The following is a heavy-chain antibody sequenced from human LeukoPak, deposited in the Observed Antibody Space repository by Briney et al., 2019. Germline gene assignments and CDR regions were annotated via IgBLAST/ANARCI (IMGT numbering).Heavy chain of an antibody. J-gene: IGHJ4*02. D-gene: IGHD1-26*01. CDR1: GYIFTKYG. CDR3: ARDKSGYSGSYYDY. CDR2: ISGYDGNT. V-gene: IGHV1-18*01. Sequence: ASVKVSCKTSGYIFTKYGLSRVRQAPGQGLEWMGWISGYDGNTNYAQKFQGRGTLTTDSSTNTAYMELRSLRSDDTAVYYCARDKSGYSGSYYDYWGQGTLVTVSS.